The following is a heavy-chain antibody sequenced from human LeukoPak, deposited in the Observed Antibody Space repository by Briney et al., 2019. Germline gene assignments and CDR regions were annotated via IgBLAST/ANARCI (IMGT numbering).Heavy chain of an antibody. CDR1: GFTFSSYA. J-gene: IGHJ4*02. CDR2: ISGSGGST. V-gene: IGHV3-23*01. D-gene: IGHD2/OR15-2a*01. CDR3: ARDLSEKYSIDY. Sequence: PGGSLRLSCAASGFTFSSYAMSWVRQAPGKGLEWVSAISGSGGSTYYADSVKGRLTISRDNSKSTLSLQMNSLRAEDTAIYYCARDLSEKYSIDYWGQGTLVTVSS.